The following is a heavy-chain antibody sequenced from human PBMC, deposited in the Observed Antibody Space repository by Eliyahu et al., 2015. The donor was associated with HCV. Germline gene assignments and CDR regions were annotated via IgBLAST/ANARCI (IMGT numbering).Heavy chain of an antibody. D-gene: IGHD1-26*01. J-gene: IGHJ5*01. CDR3: AHSVRGVGATGRLKWFDP. CDR2: IFWDDDK. CDR1: GFSLSTSGVG. V-gene: IGHV2-5*02. Sequence: QITLKESGPTLVKPTQTLTLTCTFSGFSLSTSGVGVGWIRQPPGKALEWLALIFWDDDKRYSPSLKSRLIITKDTSKNQVVLTMTNMDPVDTATYYCAHSVRGVGATGRLKWFDPWGQGTLVTVSS.